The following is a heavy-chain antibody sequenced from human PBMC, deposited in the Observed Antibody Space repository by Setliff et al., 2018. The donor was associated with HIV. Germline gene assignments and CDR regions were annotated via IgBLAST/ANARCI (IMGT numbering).Heavy chain of an antibody. Sequence: GASVKVSCKASGYTFTSYGISWVRQAPGQGLEWMGWISAYNGNTNYAQKLQGRVTMTTDTSTSTAYMELRSLSSDDTAVYYCARDSDWGSYIFWTFDIWGQGTMVTVSS. V-gene: IGHV1-18*01. D-gene: IGHD1-26*01. CDR1: GYTFTSYG. CDR3: ARDSDWGSYIFWTFDI. CDR2: ISAYNGNT. J-gene: IGHJ3*02.